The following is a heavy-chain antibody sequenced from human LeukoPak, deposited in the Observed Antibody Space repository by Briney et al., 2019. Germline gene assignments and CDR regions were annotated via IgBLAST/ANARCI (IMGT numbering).Heavy chain of an antibody. V-gene: IGHV4-4*07. CDR3: AREGSGSYPNWFDP. D-gene: IGHD1-26*01. CDR2: IYTSGST. CDR1: GGSISRYY. Sequence: SETLSLTCTVSGGSISRYYWSWIRQPPGKGLGWIGRIYTSGSTNYNPSLKSRVTMSVDTSKNQFSLKLSSVTAADTAVYYCAREGSGSYPNWFDPWGQGTLVTVSS. J-gene: IGHJ5*02.